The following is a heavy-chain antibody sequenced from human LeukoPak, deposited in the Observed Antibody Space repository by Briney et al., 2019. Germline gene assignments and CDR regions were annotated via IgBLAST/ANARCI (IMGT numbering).Heavy chain of an antibody. D-gene: IGHD3-22*01. CDR2: IKSKTDGGTT. J-gene: IGHJ4*02. CDR1: GFTFSNAW. Sequence: GGSLRLSCAASGFTFSNAWMSWVRQAPGKGLEWAGRIKSKTDGGTTDYAAPVKGRFTISRDDSKNTLYLQMNSLKTEDTAVYYCTTDPYYYDSSGYYYWGQGTLVTVSS. V-gene: IGHV3-15*01. CDR3: TTDPYYYDSSGYYY.